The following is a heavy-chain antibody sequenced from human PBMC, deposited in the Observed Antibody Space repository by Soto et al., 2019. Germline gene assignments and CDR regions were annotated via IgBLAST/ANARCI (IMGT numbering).Heavy chain of an antibody. Sequence: EVQLVETGGGLIQPGGSLRLSCSVSGFSVTNNYISWVRQAPGKGLEWVSLLSSSGTTYYADSVRGRFTVSRDDSKNTLHLQMNSLTPEDTAVYYCARDWSKFSYNYPYYYAMDAWGQGNTVSVSS. D-gene: IGHD5-18*01. J-gene: IGHJ6*02. V-gene: IGHV3-53*02. CDR3: ARDWSKFSYNYPYYYAMDA. CDR1: GFSVTNNY. CDR2: LSSSGTT.